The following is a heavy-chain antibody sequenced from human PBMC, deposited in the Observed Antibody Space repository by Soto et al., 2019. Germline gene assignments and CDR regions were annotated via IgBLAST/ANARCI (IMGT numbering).Heavy chain of an antibody. CDR3: VRDFR. V-gene: IGHV3-74*01. CDR2: INGDGTIT. Sequence: EVQLVESGGGLVQPGGSLRLSCAASGFTFTNLWIYWVRQTPEKGLVWVAGINGDGTITAYADSVKGRFTISRDNAKSTLYLQMNSLTIEGTALYYCVRDFRWGQGTLVTVSS. CDR1: GFTFTNLW. J-gene: IGHJ1*01.